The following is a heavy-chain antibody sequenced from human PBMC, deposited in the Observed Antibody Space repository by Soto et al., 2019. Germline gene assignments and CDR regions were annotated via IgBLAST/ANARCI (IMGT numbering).Heavy chain of an antibody. Sequence: GGSLRLSCEVSGFTFSNYAMAWVRQAPGKGLEYVSSITGNGGYTYYAHSVKGRFTISRDNSKDTLYVQMNSLRAEDTATYYCAKCGASSTCIAAGFDPWGQGTLVTVSS. D-gene: IGHD2-21*01. J-gene: IGHJ5*02. CDR2: ITGNGGYT. CDR1: GFTFSNYA. CDR3: AKCGASSTCIAAGFDP. V-gene: IGHV3-23*01.